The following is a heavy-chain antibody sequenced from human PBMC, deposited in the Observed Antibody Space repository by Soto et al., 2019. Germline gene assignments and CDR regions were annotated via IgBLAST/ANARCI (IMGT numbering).Heavy chain of an antibody. CDR2: ISAYNGNT. V-gene: IGHV1-18*01. CDR3: ARHFYSGYDPDFDY. D-gene: IGHD5-12*01. Sequence: VASVKVSCKASGYTFTSYGISWVRQAPGQGLEWMGWISAYNGNTNYAQKLQGRVTMTTDTSTSTAYMELRSLRSDDTAVYYCARHFYSGYDPDFDYWGQGTLVTVSS. CDR1: GYTFTSYG. J-gene: IGHJ4*02.